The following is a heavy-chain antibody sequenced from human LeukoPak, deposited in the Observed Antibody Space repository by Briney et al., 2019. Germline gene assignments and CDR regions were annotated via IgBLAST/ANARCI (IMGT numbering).Heavy chain of an antibody. V-gene: IGHV3-66*01. D-gene: IGHD5-18*01. J-gene: IGHJ4*02. CDR3: ARVGRGDTYGYVDY. Sequence: GGSLRLSCAASGFTVSSNYMSWVRQTPGKGLAWVSVLYSGGNTYYADSVKGRFTISRDNSKDMLFLQMNSLRAEDTAVYYCARVGRGDTYGYVDYWGQGSLVTVSS. CDR1: GFTVSSNY. CDR2: LYSGGNT.